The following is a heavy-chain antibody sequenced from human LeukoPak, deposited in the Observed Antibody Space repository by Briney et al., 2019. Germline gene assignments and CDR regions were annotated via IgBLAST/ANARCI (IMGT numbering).Heavy chain of an antibody. CDR3: AKGIAAASYYYYYYMDV. D-gene: IGHD6-13*01. CDR1: GYTFTSYD. V-gene: IGHV1-8*01. CDR2: MNPNSGNT. Sequence: ASVKVSCKASGYTFTSYDINWVRQATGQGLEWMGWMNPNSGNTGYAQKFQGRVTMTRNTSISTAYMELGSLRSEDTAVYYCAKGIAAASYYYYYYMDVWGKGTTVTVSS. J-gene: IGHJ6*03.